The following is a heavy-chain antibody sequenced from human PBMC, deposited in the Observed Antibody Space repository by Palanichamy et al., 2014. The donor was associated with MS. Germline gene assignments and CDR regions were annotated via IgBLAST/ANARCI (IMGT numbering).Heavy chain of an antibody. CDR2: IYPGDSDT. D-gene: IGHD1-26*01. J-gene: IGHJ6*03. CDR1: GYTFSTYW. V-gene: IGHV5-51*01. CDR3: ARSMGSSHYMDV. Sequence: EVQLVQSGAEVKKPEESLKTSCKGSGYTFSTYWIGWVRQMPGKGLGRMGIIYPGDSDTRYSPSFQGQVTISADKSIGTAYMQWGSLKASDTAMYYCARSMGSSHYMDVWGKGTTVTVSS.